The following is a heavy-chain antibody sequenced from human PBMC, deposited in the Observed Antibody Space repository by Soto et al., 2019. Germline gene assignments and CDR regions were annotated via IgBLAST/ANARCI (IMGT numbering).Heavy chain of an antibody. CDR3: TRDPYYDFWSGYTKTDFDY. D-gene: IGHD3-3*01. CDR1: GFTFSGSA. CDR2: IRSKANSYAT. J-gene: IGHJ4*02. V-gene: IGHV3-73*01. Sequence: GVSLRLSCAASGFTFSGSAMHWVRQASGKGLEWVGRIRSKANSYATAYAASVKGRFTISRDDSKNTAYLQMNSLKTEDTAVYYCTRDPYYDFWSGYTKTDFDYWGQGTLVTVSS.